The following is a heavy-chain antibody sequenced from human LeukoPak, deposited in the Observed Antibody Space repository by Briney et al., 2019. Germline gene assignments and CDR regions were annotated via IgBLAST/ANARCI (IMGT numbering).Heavy chain of an antibody. CDR1: GGTFSSYA. Sequence: SVKVSCTASGGTFSSYAISWVRQAPGQGLEWMGGIIPIFGTANYAQKFQGRVTITADESTSTAYMELSSLRSEDTAVYYCARSQNRYSGSYWGDAFDIWGQGTMVTVSS. J-gene: IGHJ3*02. D-gene: IGHD1-26*01. CDR3: ARSQNRYSGSYWGDAFDI. CDR2: IIPIFGTA. V-gene: IGHV1-69*13.